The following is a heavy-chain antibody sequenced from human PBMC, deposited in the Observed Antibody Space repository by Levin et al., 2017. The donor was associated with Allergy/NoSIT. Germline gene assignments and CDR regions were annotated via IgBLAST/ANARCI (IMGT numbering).Heavy chain of an antibody. Sequence: LSLTCAASGFTFRSSAMSWVRQAPGKGLEWVSAISGSGGSTYYADSVKGRFTISRDNSKNTLYLQMNSLRAEDTAVYYCAKAISSSWYEGERYFDYWGQGTLVTVSS. D-gene: IGHD6-13*01. CDR3: AKAISSSWYEGERYFDY. V-gene: IGHV3-23*01. CDR1: GFTFRSSA. J-gene: IGHJ4*02. CDR2: ISGSGGST.